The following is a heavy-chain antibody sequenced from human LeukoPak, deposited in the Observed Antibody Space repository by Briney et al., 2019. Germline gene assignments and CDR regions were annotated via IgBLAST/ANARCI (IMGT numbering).Heavy chain of an antibody. V-gene: IGHV3-21*04. CDR3: ARVGGSYCSGGSCYSEFDY. Sequence: AGGSLRLSCAASGFTFSSYNMNWVRQAPGKGLEWVSSISSSSSYIYYADSVKGRFTISRDNAKNSLYLQMNSLRAEDTAVYYCARVGGSYCSGGSCYSEFDYWGQGTLATVSS. D-gene: IGHD2-15*01. J-gene: IGHJ4*02. CDR2: ISSSSSYI. CDR1: GFTFSSYN.